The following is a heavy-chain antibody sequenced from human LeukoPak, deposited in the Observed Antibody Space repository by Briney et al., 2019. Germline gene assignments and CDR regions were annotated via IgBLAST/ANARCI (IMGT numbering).Heavy chain of an antibody. CDR3: ARDPRSKGTLGNYLDY. CDR1: GFTFTTYE. D-gene: IGHD1-1*01. CDR2: ITYSGSTQ. Sequence: GGSLRLSCAASGFTFTTYEMNWVRQAPGKGPEWVSYITYSGSTQYYADSVKGRFTISRDNAKNSLYLQMNSLRADDTAVYYCARDPRSKGTLGNYLDYWGQGTLVTVSS. J-gene: IGHJ4*02. V-gene: IGHV3-48*03.